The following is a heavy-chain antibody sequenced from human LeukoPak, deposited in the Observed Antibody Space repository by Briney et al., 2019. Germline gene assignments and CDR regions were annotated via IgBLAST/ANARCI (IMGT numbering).Heavy chain of an antibody. D-gene: IGHD6-13*01. CDR2: IWYDGSNK. J-gene: IGHJ6*02. CDR3: ARHRSSSWYVPYYGMDV. V-gene: IGHV3-33*01. CDR1: GFTFSSYG. Sequence: PGRSLRLSCAASGFTFSSYGMHWVRQAPGKGLEWVAVIWYDGSNKYYADSVKGRFTISRDNSKNTLYLQMNSLRAEDTAVYYCARHRSSSWYVPYYGMDVWGQGTTVTVSS.